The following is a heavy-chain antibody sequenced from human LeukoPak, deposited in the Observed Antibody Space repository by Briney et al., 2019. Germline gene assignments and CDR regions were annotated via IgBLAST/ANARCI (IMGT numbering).Heavy chain of an antibody. V-gene: IGHV4-30-2*01. D-gene: IGHD5-18*01. J-gene: IGHJ4*02. Sequence: LSLTCAVSGGSISSGGYSWSWIRQPPGKGLEWIGYIYHSGSTYYNPSLKSRVTISVDRSKNQFSLKLSSVTAADTAVYYCARAGYSYGYPFDYWGQGTLVTVSS. CDR3: ARAGYSYGYPFDY. CDR2: IYHSGST. CDR1: GGSISSGGYS.